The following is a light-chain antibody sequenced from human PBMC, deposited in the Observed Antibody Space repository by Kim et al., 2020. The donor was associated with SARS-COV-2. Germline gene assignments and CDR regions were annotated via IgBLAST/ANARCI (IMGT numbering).Light chain of an antibody. Sequence: GKTVTISCTDSSGSIASNYVQWYQQRPGSAPTTVIYEDNQRPSGVPDRFSGSIDSSSNSASLTISGLKTEDEADYYCQSYDSSNRVFGGGTQLTVL. J-gene: IGLJ3*02. CDR1: SGSIASNY. CDR3: QSYDSSNRV. CDR2: EDN. V-gene: IGLV6-57*02.